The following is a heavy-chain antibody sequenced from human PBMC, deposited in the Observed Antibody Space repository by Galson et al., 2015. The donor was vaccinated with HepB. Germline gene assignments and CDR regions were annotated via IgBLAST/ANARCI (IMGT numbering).Heavy chain of an antibody. CDR1: GFTLTDYV. D-gene: IGHD6-19*01. V-gene: IGHV3-64*02. Sequence: SLRLSCAASGFTLTDYVMHWVRQAPGKGLEFVSAINTDGGRTHYADSVKGRFTISRDTSKNTLFLQMGSLRPEDMALYYCAREGHSSGKAGVFNLWGQGTLVAVSS. CDR3: AREGHSSGKAGVFNL. J-gene: IGHJ4*02. CDR2: INTDGGRT.